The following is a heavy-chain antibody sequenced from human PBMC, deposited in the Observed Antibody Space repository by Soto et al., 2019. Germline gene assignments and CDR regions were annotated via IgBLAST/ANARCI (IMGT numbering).Heavy chain of an antibody. CDR1: GFSLSTSGVG. CDR2: IYWDDDK. D-gene: IGHD4-17*01. V-gene: IGHV2-5*02. J-gene: IGHJ4*02. Sequence: QITLKESGPTLVKPTQTLTLTCTFSGFSLSTSGVGVGWIRQPPGKALEWLALIYWDDDKRYSPSLKSRLTDTKDTSKHQVVLTMTNMDPVDTATYYCDHTPDYGVDWGQGTLVTVSS. CDR3: DHTPDYGVD.